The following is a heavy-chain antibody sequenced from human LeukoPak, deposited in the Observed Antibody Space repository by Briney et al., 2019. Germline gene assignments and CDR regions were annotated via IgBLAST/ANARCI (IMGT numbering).Heavy chain of an antibody. CDR2: IRSKAYGGTT. V-gene: IGHV3-49*04. J-gene: IGHJ4*02. CDR3: TREPLRVGYYFDY. Sequence: GGSLRLSCTASGFTFGDYAMSWVRQAPGKGLEWVGFIRSKAYGGTTEYAASVKGRFTISRDDSKSIAYLQMNSLKTEDTAVYYCTREPLRVGYYFDYWGQGTLVTVPS. CDR1: GFTFGDYA. D-gene: IGHD3-16*01.